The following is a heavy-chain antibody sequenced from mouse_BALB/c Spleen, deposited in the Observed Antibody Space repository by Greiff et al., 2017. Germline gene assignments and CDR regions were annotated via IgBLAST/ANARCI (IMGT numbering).Heavy chain of an antibody. CDR2: IRNKANGYTT. J-gene: IGHJ4*01. V-gene: IGHV7-3*02. CDR3: ARAIDD. Sequence: EVQLVESGGGLVQPGGSLRLSCATSGFTFTDYYMSWVRQPPGKALEWLGFIRNKANGYTTEYSASVKGRFTISRDNSQSILYLQMNTLRAEDSATYYCARAIDDWGQGTSVTVSS. CDR1: GFTFTDYY.